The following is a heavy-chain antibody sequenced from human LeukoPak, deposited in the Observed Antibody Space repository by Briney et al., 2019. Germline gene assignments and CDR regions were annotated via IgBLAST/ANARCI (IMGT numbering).Heavy chain of an antibody. V-gene: IGHV6-1*01. CDR3: ARLGYDTPDVDY. D-gene: IGHD5-12*01. J-gene: IGHJ4*02. CDR1: GDSVSSYSAA. Sequence: SQTLSLTCAISGDSVSSYSAAWNWIRQSPSRGLEWLGRTYYRSKWYNDYAVSVQSRITINPDTSKNQFSLQLNSVTPGDTAVYYCARLGYDTPDVDYWGQGTLVTVSS. CDR2: TYYRSKWYN.